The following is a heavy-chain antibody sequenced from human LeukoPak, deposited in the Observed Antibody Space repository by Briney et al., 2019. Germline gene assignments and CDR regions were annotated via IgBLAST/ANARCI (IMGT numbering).Heavy chain of an antibody. CDR2: ISGSGGST. CDR1: GFTFSSYA. J-gene: IGHJ4*02. Sequence: GGSLRLSCAASGFTFSSYAMSWVRQAPGKGLEWVSAISGSGGSTYYADSVKGRFTISRDNSKNTLYLQMNSLRAEDTAVYYCAKDPRIAAAGPGGGTDYWGQGTLVTVSS. V-gene: IGHV3-23*01. D-gene: IGHD6-13*01. CDR3: AKDPRIAAAGPGGGTDY.